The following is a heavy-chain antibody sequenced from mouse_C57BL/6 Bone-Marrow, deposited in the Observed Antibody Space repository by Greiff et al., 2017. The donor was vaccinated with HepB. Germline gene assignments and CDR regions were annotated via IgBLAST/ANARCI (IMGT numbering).Heavy chain of an antibody. CDR3: ARSGDGYYYAMDY. CDR1: GYTFTSYW. J-gene: IGHJ4*01. Sequence: QVQLKESGTELVKPGASVKLSCKASGYTFTSYWMHWVKQRPGQGLEWIGNINPSNGGTNYNEKFKSKATLTVDKSSSTAYMQLSSLTSEDSAVYYCARSGDGYYYAMDYWGQGTAVTVSS. V-gene: IGHV1-53*01. D-gene: IGHD2-3*01. CDR2: INPSNGGT.